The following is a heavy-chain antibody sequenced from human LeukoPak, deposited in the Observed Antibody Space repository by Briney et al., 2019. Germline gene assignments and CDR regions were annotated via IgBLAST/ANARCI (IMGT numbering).Heavy chain of an antibody. CDR2: ISSSSSYI. Sequence: GGSLRLSCAASGFTFSSYSMNWVRQAPGKGLEWVSPISSSSSYIYYADSAKGRFTISRDNAKNSLYLQMNSLRAEDTAVYYCARDAGGSIAVAGTGYWGQGTLVTVSS. CDR1: GFTFSSYS. CDR3: ARDAGGSIAVAGTGY. V-gene: IGHV3-21*01. J-gene: IGHJ4*02. D-gene: IGHD6-19*01.